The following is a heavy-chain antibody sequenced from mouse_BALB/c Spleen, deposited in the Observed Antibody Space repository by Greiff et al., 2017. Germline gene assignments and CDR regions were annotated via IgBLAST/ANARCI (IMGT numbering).Heavy chain of an antibody. J-gene: IGHJ3*01. CDR1: GFAFSSYD. V-gene: IGHV5-9-2*01. CDR2: ISDGGSYT. Sequence: EVKLMESGGGLVKPGGSLKLSCAASGFAFSSYDMSWVRQTPEKRLEWVATISDGGSYTYYPDSVKGRFTISRDNAKNNLYLQMSSLKSEDTAMYYCARVEGAYWGQGTLVTVSA. CDR3: ARVEGAY.